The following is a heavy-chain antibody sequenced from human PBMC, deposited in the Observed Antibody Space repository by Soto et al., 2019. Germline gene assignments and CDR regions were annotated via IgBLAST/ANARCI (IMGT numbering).Heavy chain of an antibody. D-gene: IGHD6-19*01. CDR1: GGSVSSGSYY. J-gene: IGHJ5*02. CDR3: ASGGSGWYGDWFDP. Sequence: SETLSLTCTVSGGSVSSGSYYWCWIRQPPGKGLEWIGYIYYSGSTNYNPSLKSRVTISVDTSKNQFSLKLSSVTAADTAVYYCASGGSGWYGDWFDPWGQGTLVTVSS. CDR2: IYYSGST. V-gene: IGHV4-61*01.